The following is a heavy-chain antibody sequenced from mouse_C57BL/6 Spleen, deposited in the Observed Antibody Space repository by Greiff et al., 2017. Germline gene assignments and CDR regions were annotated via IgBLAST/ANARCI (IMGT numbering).Heavy chain of an antibody. D-gene: IGHD1-1*01. Sequence: VKLQESGPGLVAPSQSLSITCSVSGFSLTSYGVHWVRQPPGKGLEWLVVIWSDGSTTYTSALISRLSISKDNSKSQVFLKMNSLHTDDTAMYYCTRHSTVVEDAMDYWGQGTSVTVSS. CDR3: TRHSTVVEDAMDY. CDR1: GFSLTSYG. CDR2: IWSDGST. V-gene: IGHV2-6-1*01. J-gene: IGHJ4*01.